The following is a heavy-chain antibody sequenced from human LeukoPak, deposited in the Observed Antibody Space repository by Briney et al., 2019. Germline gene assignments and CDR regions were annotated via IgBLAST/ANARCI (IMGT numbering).Heavy chain of an antibody. CDR2: IKSDGSST. D-gene: IGHD3-10*01. V-gene: IGHV3-74*01. CDR3: ARESGYHGSGFDP. CDR1: GFTFSSYW. Sequence: GGSLRLSCAASGFTFSSYWMHWVRQGPGKGPVWVSRIKSDGSSTSYADSVKGRFTISRDNAKNTLYLQMNSLRDEDTAVYYCARESGYHGSGFDPWGQGTLVTVSS. J-gene: IGHJ5*02.